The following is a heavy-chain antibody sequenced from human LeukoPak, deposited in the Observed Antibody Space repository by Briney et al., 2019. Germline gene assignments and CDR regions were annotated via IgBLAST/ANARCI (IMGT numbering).Heavy chain of an antibody. CDR3: ARAGYYDILTGYFQNWFDP. Sequence: ASVKVSCKASGGTFSSYAISWVRQAPGQGLEWMGGIIPIFGTANYAQKFQGRVTITADESTSTAYMELRSLRSDDTAVYYCARAGYYDILTGYFQNWFDPWGQGTLVTVSS. J-gene: IGHJ5*02. D-gene: IGHD3-9*01. V-gene: IGHV1-69*01. CDR1: GGTFSSYA. CDR2: IIPIFGTA.